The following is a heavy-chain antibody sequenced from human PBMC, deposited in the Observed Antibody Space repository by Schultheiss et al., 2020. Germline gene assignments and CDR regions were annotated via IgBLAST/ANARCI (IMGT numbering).Heavy chain of an antibody. Sequence: ASVKVSCKASGYTFTGYYMHWVRQAPGQGLEWMGRINPNSGGTNYAQKFQGRVTMTRDTSISTAYMELSRLRSDDTAVYYCARELDIVVVPAAIRAFDIWGQGTMVTVS. J-gene: IGHJ3*02. D-gene: IGHD2-2*03. CDR2: INPNSGGT. CDR3: ARELDIVVVPAAIRAFDI. V-gene: IGHV1-2*06. CDR1: GYTFTGYY.